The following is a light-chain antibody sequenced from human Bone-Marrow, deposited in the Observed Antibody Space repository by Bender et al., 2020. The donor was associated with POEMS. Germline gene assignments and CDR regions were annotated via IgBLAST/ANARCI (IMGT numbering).Light chain of an antibody. V-gene: IGLV2-8*01. J-gene: IGLJ1*01. CDR2: EVS. Sequence: SALASPPSPFGAPGQFVPLSLPGTRHYVCAYYLFFLFPPPPGKVPKPMIFEVSERPSGVPDRFSGSKSGNTASLTVSGLQAEDEADYYCCSYAGYSTYLFGSGTKVTVL. CDR1: RHYVCAYYL. CDR3: CSYAGYSTYL.